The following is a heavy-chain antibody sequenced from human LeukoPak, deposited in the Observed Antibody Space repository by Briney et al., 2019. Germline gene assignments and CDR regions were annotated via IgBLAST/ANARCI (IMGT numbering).Heavy chain of an antibody. Sequence: GESLKISCKNSGYSFTTYWIGWVRQMPGKGLEWMGIIYPGDSDTRYSPSFQGQVTISADKSISTAYLQWSSLKASDTAMYYCARHALGYCSGGSCYPGPGYYYYMDVWGKGTTVTVSS. J-gene: IGHJ6*03. CDR1: GYSFTTYW. V-gene: IGHV5-51*01. CDR3: ARHALGYCSGGSCYPGPGYYYYMDV. D-gene: IGHD2-15*01. CDR2: IYPGDSDT.